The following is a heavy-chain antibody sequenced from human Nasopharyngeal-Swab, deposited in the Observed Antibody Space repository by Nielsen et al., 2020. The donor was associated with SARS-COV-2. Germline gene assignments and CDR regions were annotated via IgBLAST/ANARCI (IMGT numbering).Heavy chain of an antibody. CDR1: GFIFSGSA. Sequence: GESLKISCAASGFIFSGSAMHWVRQASGKGLEWVGRIGDKDHNYATTYGAAVKGRFTISRDDSKNTAFLQMDSLKTEDTALYYCTTDYYLDYWGQGTLGTVSS. CDR3: TTDYYLDY. V-gene: IGHV3-73*01. CDR2: IGDKDHNYAT. J-gene: IGHJ4*02.